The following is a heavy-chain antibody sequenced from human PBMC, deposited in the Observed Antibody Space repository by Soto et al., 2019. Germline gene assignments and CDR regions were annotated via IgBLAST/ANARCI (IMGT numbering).Heavy chain of an antibody. CDR2: IHYSGST. J-gene: IGHJ5*02. V-gene: IGHV4-39*02. D-gene: IGHD3-22*01. CDR1: GGSISGSSFY. Sequence: SETLSLTCAVSGGSISGSSFYWGWIRQPPEKGLESIGSIHYSGSTYYNPSLKSRVTMSVDTSKNQFSLKLTSVTAADTAVYYCARVGPWVPYYYDSSPYTFENWFDPWGQGTLVTVS. CDR3: ARVGPWVPYYYDSSPYTFENWFDP.